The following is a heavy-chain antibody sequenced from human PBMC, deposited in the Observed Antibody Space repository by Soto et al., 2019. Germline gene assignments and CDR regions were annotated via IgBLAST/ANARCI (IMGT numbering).Heavy chain of an antibody. D-gene: IGHD6-6*01. CDR1: GGSIISSNYY. Sequence: HLQLQGSGPGLVKPTESLSLTCTVSGGSIISSNYYLGYWGWIRQPPGKGLEWIGTIHYSGNTHYNASLKSRVTISVDTSKNQFSLKLGSVTATDTALYYCARHLGHTDSSRFDSWGQGTLVTVSS. V-gene: IGHV4-39*01. CDR2: IHYSGNT. CDR3: ARHLGHTDSSRFDS. J-gene: IGHJ4*02.